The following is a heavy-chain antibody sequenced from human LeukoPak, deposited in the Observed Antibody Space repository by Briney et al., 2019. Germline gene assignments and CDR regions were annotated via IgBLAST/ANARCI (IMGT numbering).Heavy chain of an antibody. Sequence: SETLSLTCTVPAGSTSNSFWNWVRQPPGKGLEWIAYIHTSGSTNYNPAFKSRVTLSVDTSKSQFSLRLNSVTASDTAVYYCANSYDGKIVTFDNWGQGTLVTVSS. V-gene: IGHV4-4*09. CDR1: AGSTSNSF. J-gene: IGHJ4*02. CDR2: IHTSGST. CDR3: ANSYDGKIVTFDN. D-gene: IGHD4-23*01.